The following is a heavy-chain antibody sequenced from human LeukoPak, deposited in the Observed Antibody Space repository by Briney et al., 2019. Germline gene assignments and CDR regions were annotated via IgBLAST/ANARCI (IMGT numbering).Heavy chain of an antibody. CDR2: INHSGST. D-gene: IGHD4-17*01. J-gene: IGHJ4*02. CDR1: GGSFSGYY. Sequence: SGTLSLTCAVYGGSFSGYYWSWIRQPPGKGLEWIGEINHSGSTNYNPSLKSRVTISVDTSKNQFSLKLSSVTAADTAVYYCARVNYGDFTPIDYWGQGTLVTVSS. V-gene: IGHV4-34*01. CDR3: ARVNYGDFTPIDY.